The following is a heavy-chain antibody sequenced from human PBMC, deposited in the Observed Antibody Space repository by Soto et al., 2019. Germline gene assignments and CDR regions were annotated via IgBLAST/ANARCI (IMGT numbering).Heavy chain of an antibody. CDR2: ISYDGSSK. D-gene: IGHD4-17*01. V-gene: IGHV3-30-3*01. CDR1: GFTFGAYA. J-gene: IGHJ6*02. CDR3: ARGAVTTHYSSYGMDV. Sequence: HPGGSLRLSCAGSGFTFGAYAMHWVRQAPVKGLEWVAVISYDGSSKNYADSVKGRFTISRDNSKNTLYLQMNSLRDEDTAVYYCARGAVTTHYSSYGMDVWGRGXTVTVSS.